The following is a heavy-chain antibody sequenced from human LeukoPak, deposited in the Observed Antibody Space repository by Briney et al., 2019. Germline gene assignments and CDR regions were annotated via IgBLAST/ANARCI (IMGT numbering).Heavy chain of an antibody. J-gene: IGHJ6*02. Sequence: GGSLRLSCVGSGFTFRSHAMSWVRQAPEKGLEFASGIYGNGGTTYYADSVKGRFSISRDNSKNTLYLQMDSLRGEDTAVYYCAKDLASQLGRGFYYYGMDVWGQGTTVTVSS. CDR3: AKDLASQLGRGFYYYGMDV. V-gene: IGHV3-23*01. D-gene: IGHD6-6*01. CDR2: IYGNGGTT. CDR1: GFTFRSHA.